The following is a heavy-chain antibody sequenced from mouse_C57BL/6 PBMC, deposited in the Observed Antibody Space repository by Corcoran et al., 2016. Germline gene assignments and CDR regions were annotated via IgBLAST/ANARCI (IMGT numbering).Heavy chain of an antibody. D-gene: IGHD1-1*01. CDR1: GYTFTDYY. CDR2: INPNNGGT. J-gene: IGHJ1*03. Sequence: EVQLQLSGPELVKPGASVKISCKASGYTFTDYYMNWVKQSHGKSLEWIGDINPNNGGTSYNQKFKGKATLTVDKSSSTAYMELRSLTSEDSAVYYCARGYGSSYGYFDVWGTGNTVTVSS. V-gene: IGHV1-26*01. CDR3: ARGYGSSYGYFDV.